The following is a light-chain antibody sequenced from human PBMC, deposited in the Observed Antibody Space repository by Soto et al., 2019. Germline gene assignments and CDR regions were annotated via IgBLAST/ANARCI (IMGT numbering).Light chain of an antibody. V-gene: IGLV2-14*01. CDR1: SSDVGGYNY. CDR2: EVS. Sequence: QSALTQPASVSGSPGQAITISCTGTSSDVGGYNYVSWYQQHPGKAPKLMIYEVSNRPSGVSDRFSGSKSGNTASLTISGLQAGDEADYYCTSYTSSSTPVFGTGTKLTVL. J-gene: IGLJ1*01. CDR3: TSYTSSSTPV.